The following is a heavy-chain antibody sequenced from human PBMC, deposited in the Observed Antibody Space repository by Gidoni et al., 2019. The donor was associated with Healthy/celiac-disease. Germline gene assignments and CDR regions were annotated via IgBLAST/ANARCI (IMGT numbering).Heavy chain of an antibody. Sequence: PGKGLEWIGSIYYSGSTYYNPSLKSRVTISVDTSKNQFSLKLSSVTAADTAVYYCARTDTAMGGYGAFDIWGQGTMVTVSS. V-gene: IGHV4-39*01. CDR2: IYYSGST. J-gene: IGHJ3*02. CDR3: ARTDTAMGGYGAFDI. D-gene: IGHD5-18*01.